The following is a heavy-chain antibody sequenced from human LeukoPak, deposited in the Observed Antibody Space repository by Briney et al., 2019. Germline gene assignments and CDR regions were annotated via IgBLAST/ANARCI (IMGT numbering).Heavy chain of an antibody. D-gene: IGHD6-19*01. Sequence: GGSLRLSCAASGFTFSSYAMHWVRQAPGKGLEWVAVISYDGSNKYYADSVKGRFTISRDNSKNTLYLQMNSLRAEDTAVYYCASGVAGTLDYWGQGTLVTVSS. CDR3: ASGVAGTLDY. CDR1: GFTFSSYA. J-gene: IGHJ4*02. CDR2: ISYDGSNK. V-gene: IGHV3-30-3*01.